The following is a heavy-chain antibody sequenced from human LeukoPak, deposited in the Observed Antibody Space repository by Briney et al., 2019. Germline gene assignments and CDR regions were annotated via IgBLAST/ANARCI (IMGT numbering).Heavy chain of an antibody. CDR1: GFTFSTYR. J-gene: IGHJ4*02. Sequence: GGSLRLSCAASGFTFSTYRMNWVRQAPGKGLEWVSSISSSSSYIYYADSVKGRFTISRDNAKNSLYLQMNSLRAEDTAVYYCARGYSYGSQNFDYWGQGTLVTVSS. D-gene: IGHD5-18*01. CDR3: ARGYSYGSQNFDY. CDR2: ISSSSSYI. V-gene: IGHV3-21*01.